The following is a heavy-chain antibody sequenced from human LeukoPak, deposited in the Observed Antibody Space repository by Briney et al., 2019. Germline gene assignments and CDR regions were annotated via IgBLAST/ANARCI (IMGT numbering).Heavy chain of an antibody. D-gene: IGHD3-10*01. CDR2: IIPIFGTA. V-gene: IGHV1-69*06. CDR3: ARDDASYYGSGSFDY. CDR1: GYTFTGYY. Sequence: GASVKVSCKASGYTFTGYYMHWVRQAPGQGLEWMGGIIPIFGTANYAQKFQGRVTITADKSTSTAYMELSSLRSEDTAVYYCARDDASYYGSGSFDYWGQGTLVTVSS. J-gene: IGHJ4*02.